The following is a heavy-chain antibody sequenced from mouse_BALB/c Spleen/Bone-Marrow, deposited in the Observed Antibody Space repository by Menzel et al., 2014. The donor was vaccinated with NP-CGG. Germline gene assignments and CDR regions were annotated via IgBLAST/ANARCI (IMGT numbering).Heavy chain of an antibody. Sequence: EVKLQESGAELVKPGASVKLSCTASGFNIKDTYMHWVKRRPEQGLEWIGRIDPASGNTKYDPKFQGKATITADTSSNTAYLQLSSLTSEDTAVYYCARNGNYGAWFAYWGQGTLVTVSA. CDR2: IDPASGNT. J-gene: IGHJ3*01. V-gene: IGHV14-3*02. CDR1: GFNIKDTY. CDR3: ARNGNYGAWFAY. D-gene: IGHD2-1*01.